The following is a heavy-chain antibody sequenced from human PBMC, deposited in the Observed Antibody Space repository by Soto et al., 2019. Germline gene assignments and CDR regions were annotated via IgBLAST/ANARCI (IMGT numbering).Heavy chain of an antibody. Sequence: SETLSLTCTVSGGSVSSGSYYWTWIRQSPGKGLEWIGNIYYSGSTDYNPSLRSRVTILVDMSNNQFSLKMTSVTAADTAVYYCASKFGELLADAFDIWGQGTVVTVSS. D-gene: IGHD3-10*01. CDR3: ASKFGELLADAFDI. V-gene: IGHV4-61*01. J-gene: IGHJ3*02. CDR2: IYYSGST. CDR1: GGSVSSGSYY.